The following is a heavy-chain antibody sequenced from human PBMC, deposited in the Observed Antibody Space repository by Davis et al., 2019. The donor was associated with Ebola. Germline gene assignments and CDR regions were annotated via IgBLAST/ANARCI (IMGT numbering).Heavy chain of an antibody. V-gene: IGHV3-74*01. CDR2: ISHDGTIT. D-gene: IGHD1-26*01. J-gene: IGHJ4*02. CDR3: SRDVQWEFYDY. Sequence: GESLKISCAASGFTFSSYVMHWVRQAPGKGLVWVSRISHDGTITTYADSVKGRFTVSRDNAKNTLYLQMNSLIAEDTAVYYCSRDVQWEFYDYWGQGTLVTVSS. CDR1: GFTFSSYV.